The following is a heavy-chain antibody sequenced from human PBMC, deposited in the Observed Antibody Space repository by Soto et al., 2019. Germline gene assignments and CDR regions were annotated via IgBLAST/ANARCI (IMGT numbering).Heavy chain of an antibody. J-gene: IGHJ6*02. CDR3: ARDRGTMIGVVIRSYYYYGMDV. CDR1: GGTFSSYA. V-gene: IGHV1-69*01. CDR2: IIPIFGTA. Sequence: QVQLVQSGAEVKKPGSSVKVSCKASGGTFSSYAISWVRQAPGQGLEWMGGIIPIFGTANYAQKFQGRVTITADESTSTAYMEMSSLRTEDTAVYYCARDRGTMIGVVIRSYYYYGMDVWGQGTTVTVSS. D-gene: IGHD3-22*01.